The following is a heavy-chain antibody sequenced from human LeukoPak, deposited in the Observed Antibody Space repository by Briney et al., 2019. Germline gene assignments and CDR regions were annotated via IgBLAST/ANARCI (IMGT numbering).Heavy chain of an antibody. CDR2: INTNTGNP. Sequence: ASVKVSCKASGYTFTTYALNWVRQAPGQGLEWMGWINTNTGNPTYAQGFTGRFVFSLDTSVSTAYLQISSLKTEDTAVYYCARVGPPTPTIATAGTGYFQHWGQGTLVTISS. V-gene: IGHV7-4-1*02. CDR1: GYTFTTYA. D-gene: IGHD6-13*01. CDR3: ARVGPPTPTIATAGTGYFQH. J-gene: IGHJ1*01.